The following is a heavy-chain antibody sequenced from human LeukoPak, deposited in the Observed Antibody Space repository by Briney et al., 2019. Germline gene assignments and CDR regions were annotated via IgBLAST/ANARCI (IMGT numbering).Heavy chain of an antibody. V-gene: IGHV1-69*13. CDR2: IIPIFDTA. J-gene: IGHJ4*02. CDR3: ARDRDYVSPSGFDY. Sequence: SVKVSCKASGGTFSSYAISWVRQAPGQGLEWMGGIIPIFDTANYAQKFQGRVTITADESTSTAYMELSSLRSEDTAVYYCARDRDYVSPSGFDYWGQGTLVTVSS. D-gene: IGHD4-17*01. CDR1: GGTFSSYA.